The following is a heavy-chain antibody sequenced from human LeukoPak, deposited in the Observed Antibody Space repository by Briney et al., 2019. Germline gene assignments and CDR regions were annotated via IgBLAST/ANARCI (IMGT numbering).Heavy chain of an antibody. J-gene: IGHJ4*02. CDR1: GFTFSIYS. CDR3: TRDALFGSGRTHLDF. V-gene: IGHV3-7*04. D-gene: IGHD3-10*01. CDR2: IKHDGSEA. Sequence: GGALRHSCAASGFTFSIYSMNWGREAPRKGREWGANIKHDGSEAQYVDYVKGRFTISRDKAKNSLYLHMNSLNVDATGVYFCTRDALFGSGRTHLDFWSPGTLVSVSS.